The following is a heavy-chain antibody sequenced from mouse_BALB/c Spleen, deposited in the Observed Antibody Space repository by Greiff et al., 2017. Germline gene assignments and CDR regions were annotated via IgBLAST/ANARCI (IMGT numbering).Heavy chain of an antibody. CDR2: IWAGGST. CDR1: GFSLTSYG. CDR3: ARVPYGCDGTWFAY. J-gene: IGHJ3*01. D-gene: IGHD2-2*01. Sequence: VQVVESGPGLVAPSQSLSITCTVSGFSLTSYGVHWVRQPPGKGLEWLGVIWAGGSTNYNSARMSRLSISKDNSKSQVFLKMNSLQTDDTAMYYCARVPYGCDGTWFAYWGQGTLVTVSA. V-gene: IGHV2-9*02.